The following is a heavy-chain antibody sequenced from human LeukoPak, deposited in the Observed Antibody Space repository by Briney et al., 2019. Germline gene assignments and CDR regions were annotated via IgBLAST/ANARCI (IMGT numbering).Heavy chain of an antibody. D-gene: IGHD2-15*01. CDR2: IRGSGGST. J-gene: IGHJ4*02. V-gene: IGHV3-23*01. Sequence: RSGGSLRLSCAASGFTFSSYAMSWVRQAPGKGLEWVSAIRGSGGSTYYADSVKGRFTISRDNSKNTLYLQMNSLRAEDTAVYYCAKRYCSGGSCFYPEPYYFDYWGQGTLVTVSS. CDR1: GFTFSSYA. CDR3: AKRYCSGGSCFYPEPYYFDY.